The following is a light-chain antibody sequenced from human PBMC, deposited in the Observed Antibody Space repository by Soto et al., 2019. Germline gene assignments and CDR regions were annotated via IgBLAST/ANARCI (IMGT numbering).Light chain of an antibody. CDR3: QKYNSAPLT. CDR2: CAS. CDR1: SKVRSNY. J-gene: IGKJ1*01. V-gene: IGKV3D-7*01. Sequence: APCPPRLTLYPGAGARLACWATSKVRSNYLVWYQQKPGLAPRLLIYCASTRASGIPARFSGSGSGTELTLTISSLQPEDVAAYYCQKYNSAPLTFGQGTKVDIK.